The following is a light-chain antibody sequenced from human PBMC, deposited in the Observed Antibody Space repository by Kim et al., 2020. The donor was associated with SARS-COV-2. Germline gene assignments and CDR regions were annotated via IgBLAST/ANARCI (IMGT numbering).Light chain of an antibody. V-gene: IGLV1-51*01. CDR3: GTWDSSLSAGV. CDR1: SSNIGSNI. CDR2: DNN. Sequence: QSVLTQPPSASGTPGQRVTISCSGSSSNIGSNIVNWYQQLPGTAPKLLIYDNNKRPSGIPDRFSGSKSGTSATLGITGLQTGDEADYYCGTWDSSLSAGVFGGGTQLTVL. J-gene: IGLJ2*01.